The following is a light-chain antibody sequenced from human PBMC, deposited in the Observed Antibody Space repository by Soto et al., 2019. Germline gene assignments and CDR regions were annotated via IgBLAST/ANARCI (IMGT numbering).Light chain of an antibody. V-gene: IGLV2-11*01. CDR3: CSFAGRTTFGV. J-gene: IGLJ1*01. CDR2: NVS. Sequence: QSALTQPRSMSGSPGESVTISCTGTSRDVGGYNYVSWYQQHPGKAPKLIIYNVSQRPSGVPDRFSGSKSGNTASLTISRLQGEDEADYYCCSFAGRTTFGVFGAGTKLTVL. CDR1: SRDVGGYNY.